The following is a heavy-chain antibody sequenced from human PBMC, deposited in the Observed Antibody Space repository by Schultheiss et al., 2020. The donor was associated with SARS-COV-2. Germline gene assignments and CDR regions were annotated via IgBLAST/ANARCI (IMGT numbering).Heavy chain of an antibody. CDR1: GFTFSSYG. V-gene: IGHV3-30*03. Sequence: GGSLRLSCAASGFTFSSYGMHWVRQAPGKGLEWVAVISYDGSNKYYTDSVKGRFTISRDNSENTLYLQMNSLRADDTAVYFCALHSGGYTYGLTAMDVWGQGTTVTVSS. J-gene: IGHJ6*02. D-gene: IGHD3-9*01. CDR2: ISYDGSNK. CDR3: ALHSGGYTYGLTAMDV.